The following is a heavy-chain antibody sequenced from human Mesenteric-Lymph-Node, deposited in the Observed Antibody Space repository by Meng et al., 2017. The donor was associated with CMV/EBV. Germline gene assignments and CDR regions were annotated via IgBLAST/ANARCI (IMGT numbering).Heavy chain of an antibody. CDR1: GFTFSSYA. J-gene: IGHJ6*02. CDR3: AKDPLYYYGSGSYGGGMDV. CDR2: ISGSGGST. V-gene: IGHV3-23*01. D-gene: IGHD3-10*01. Sequence: GESLKISCAASGFTFSSYAMSWVRQAPGKGLEWVSAISGSGGSTYYADSVKGRFTISRDNSKDMVYLQMNSLRAEDAAVYYCAKDPLYYYGSGSYGGGMDVWGQGTTVTVSS.